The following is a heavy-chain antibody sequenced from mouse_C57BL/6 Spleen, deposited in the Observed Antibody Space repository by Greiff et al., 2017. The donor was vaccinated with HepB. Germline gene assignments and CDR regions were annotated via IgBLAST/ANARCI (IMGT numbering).Heavy chain of an antibody. CDR2: IYPGDGDT. V-gene: IGHV1-82*01. CDR1: GYAFSSSW. Sequence: VKLMESGPELVKPGASVKISCKASGYAFSSSWMNWVKQRPGKGLEWIGRIYPGDGDTNYNGKFKGKATLTADKSSSTAYMQLSSLTSEDSAVYFCASDYAMDYWGQGTSVTVSS. CDR3: ASDYAMDY. J-gene: IGHJ4*01.